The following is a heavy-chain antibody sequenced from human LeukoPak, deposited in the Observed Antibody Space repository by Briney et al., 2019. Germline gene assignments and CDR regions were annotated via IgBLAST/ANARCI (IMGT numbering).Heavy chain of an antibody. J-gene: IGHJ3*02. V-gene: IGHV3-48*01. D-gene: IGHD1-26*01. CDR2: ISSSSTI. CDR1: GFTFSSYS. CDR3: ARGGSYLSAFDI. Sequence: PGGSLRLSCAASGFTFSSYSMNWVRQAPGKGLEWVSYISSSSTIYYADSVKGRFTISRDNSKNTLYLQMNSLRAEDTAVYYCARGGSYLSAFDIWGQGTMVTVSS.